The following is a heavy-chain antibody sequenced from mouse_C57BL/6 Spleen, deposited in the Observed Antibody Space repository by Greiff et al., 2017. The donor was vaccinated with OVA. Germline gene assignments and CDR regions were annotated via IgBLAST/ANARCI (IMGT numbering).Heavy chain of an antibody. CDR2: IYPSDSET. CDR1: GYTFTSYW. Sequence: VQLQQSGAELVRPGSSVKLSCKASGYTFTSYWMDWVKQRPGQGLEWIGNIYPSDSETHYNQKFKDKATLTVDKSSSTAYMQLSSLTSEDSAVYYCARSNYYGSSYVFAYWGQGTLVTVSA. CDR3: ARSNYYGSSYVFAY. D-gene: IGHD1-1*01. V-gene: IGHV1-61*01. J-gene: IGHJ3*01.